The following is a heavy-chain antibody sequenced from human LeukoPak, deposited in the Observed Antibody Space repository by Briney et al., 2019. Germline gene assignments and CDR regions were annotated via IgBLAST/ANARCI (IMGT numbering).Heavy chain of an antibody. CDR3: ARDEEVRGVIYDY. Sequence: SETLSLTCTVSGGSISGYYWSWIRQPPGKGLEWIGEINHSGSTNYNPSLKSRVTISVDTSKNQFSLKLSSVTAADTAVYYCARDEEVRGVIYDYWGQGTLVTVSS. J-gene: IGHJ4*02. D-gene: IGHD3-10*01. CDR2: INHSGST. V-gene: IGHV4-34*01. CDR1: GGSISGYY.